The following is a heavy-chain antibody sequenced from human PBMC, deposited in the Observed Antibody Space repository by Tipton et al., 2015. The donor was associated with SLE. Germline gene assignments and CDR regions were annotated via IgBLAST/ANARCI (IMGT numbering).Heavy chain of an antibody. Sequence: LRLSCAVYGGSFSGYYWSWIRQPPGKGLEWIGSIYYSGSTYYNPSLKSRVTISVDTSKNQFSLKLSSVTAADTAVYYCASPYSSGWYRDSFQHWGQGTLVTVSS. CDR2: IYYSGST. V-gene: IGHV4-34*01. J-gene: IGHJ1*01. CDR3: ASPYSSGWYRDSFQH. CDR1: GGSFSGYY. D-gene: IGHD6-19*01.